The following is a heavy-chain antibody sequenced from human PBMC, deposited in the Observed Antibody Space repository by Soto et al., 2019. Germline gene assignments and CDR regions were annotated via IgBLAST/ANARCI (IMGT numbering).Heavy chain of an antibody. J-gene: IGHJ5*02. CDR2: IYASGST. V-gene: IGHV4-30-4*01. Sequence: QVQLQESGPGLVKPSQTLSLTCTVSGGSITSGDYYWSWIRQPPGKGLECIGYIYASGSTYYNPSLKSRLTIPVDTSIYPFSQRLTSVSAADTAVYYCARVGRTYYDGSTGYNWFDPWGQGTLVTVSS. D-gene: IGHD3-22*01. CDR3: ARVGRTYYDGSTGYNWFDP. CDR1: GGSITSGDYY.